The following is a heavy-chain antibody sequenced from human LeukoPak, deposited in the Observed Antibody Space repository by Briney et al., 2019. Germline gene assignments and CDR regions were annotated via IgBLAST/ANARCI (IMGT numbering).Heavy chain of an antibody. CDR3: ARVVYDSTSGGFDY. J-gene: IGHJ4*02. D-gene: IGHD3-22*01. CDR2: IYTSGST. CDR1: GGSISSGSYY. Sequence: PSETLSLTCTVSGGSISSGSYYWSWIRQPAGKGLEWIGRIYTSGSTNYNPSLKSRVTISVNTSKNQFSLKLSSVTAADTAVYYCARVVYDSTSGGFDYWGQGTLVTVSS. V-gene: IGHV4-61*02.